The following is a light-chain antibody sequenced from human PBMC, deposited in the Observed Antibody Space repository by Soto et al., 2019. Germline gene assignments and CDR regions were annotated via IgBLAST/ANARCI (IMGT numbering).Light chain of an antibody. Sequence: DIQMTHYTSTLSASVGDRFTITFRASQSISSWLAWYQQKPGKAPKLLIYDASSLESGVPSRFSGSGSGTEFTLTISSLQPDDFATYYCQQYNSYPWTFGQGTKVDI. CDR2: DAS. J-gene: IGKJ1*01. CDR1: QSISSW. CDR3: QQYNSYPWT. V-gene: IGKV1-5*01.